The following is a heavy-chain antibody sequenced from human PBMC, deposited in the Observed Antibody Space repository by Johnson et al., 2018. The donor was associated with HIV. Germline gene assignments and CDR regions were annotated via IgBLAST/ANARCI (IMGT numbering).Heavy chain of an antibody. CDR1: GFTFSSYD. D-gene: IGHD3-16*02. V-gene: IGHV3-13*01. CDR2: IGTAGDT. J-gene: IGHJ3*02. CDR3: ARPPAYLYKAAFSI. Sequence: VQLVESGGGLVQRGGSLRFSCAASGFTFSSYDMHWVRQATGKGLEWVSGIGTAGDTYYPGSVKGRFTISRENAKNSLFLQMDSLRAEDTAVYFCARPPAYLYKAAFSIWGQGTMVTVSS.